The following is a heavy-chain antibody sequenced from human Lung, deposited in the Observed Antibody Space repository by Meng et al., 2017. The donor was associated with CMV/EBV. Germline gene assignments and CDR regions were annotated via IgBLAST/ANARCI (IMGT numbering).Heavy chain of an antibody. CDR3: AKDDPVLHQ. CDR2: IRYDESDK. Sequence: VESGGGLVKLCGSLSLSGAASGLTLTSYGMHWVRQAPGKGLEWVAFIRYDESDKYYGESVKGRFTISRDTSRNTLDLQMNSLRPEDTGAYYCAKDDPVLHQWGQGTLVTVSS. V-gene: IGHV3-30*02. J-gene: IGHJ4*02. CDR1: GLTLTSYG.